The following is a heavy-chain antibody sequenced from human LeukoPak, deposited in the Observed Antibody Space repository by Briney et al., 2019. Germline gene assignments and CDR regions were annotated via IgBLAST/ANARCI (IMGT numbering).Heavy chain of an antibody. CDR1: GGSISSSSYY. V-gene: IGHV4-39*01. D-gene: IGHD6-19*01. CDR2: IYYSGST. J-gene: IGHJ4*02. Sequence: SETLCLTCTVSGGSISSSSYYWAWIRQPPEKGLEWIGSIYYSGSTYYNPSLKSRVTISVDTSKNQFALKLSSVTAADTAVYYCARIIAVAGYFDYWGQGTLVTVSS. CDR3: ARIIAVAGYFDY.